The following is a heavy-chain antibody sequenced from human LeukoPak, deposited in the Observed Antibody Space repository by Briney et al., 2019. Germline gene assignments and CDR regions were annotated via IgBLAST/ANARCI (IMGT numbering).Heavy chain of an antibody. CDR2: INHSGST. V-gene: IGHV4-34*01. CDR3: ARQAPYSSGWYVF. J-gene: IGHJ5*01. D-gene: IGHD6-19*01. Sequence: SETLSLTCAVYGASFSGYYWSWIRQPPGKGLEWIGEINHSGSTNYNPSLKSRVTISVDTSKNQFSLKLSSVTAADTAVYYCARQAPYSSGWYVFWGQGTLVTVSS. CDR1: GASFSGYY.